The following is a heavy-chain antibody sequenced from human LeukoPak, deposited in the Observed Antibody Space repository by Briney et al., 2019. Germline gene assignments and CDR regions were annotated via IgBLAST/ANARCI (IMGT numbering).Heavy chain of an antibody. CDR2: IKSKTDGGTT. D-gene: IGHD6-13*01. CDR1: GFTFSNSG. CDR3: TTDREGSSWYVDY. V-gene: IGHV3-15*01. J-gene: IGHJ4*02. Sequence: GGSLRLSCAASGFTFSNSGMNWVRQAPGKGLEWVGRIKSKTDGGTTDYAAPVKGRFTISRDDSKNTLYLQMNSLKTEDTAVYYCTTDREGSSWYVDYWGQGTLVTVSS.